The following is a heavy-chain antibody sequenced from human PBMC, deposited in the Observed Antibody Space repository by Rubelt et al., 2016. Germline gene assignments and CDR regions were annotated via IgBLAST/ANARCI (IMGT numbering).Heavy chain of an antibody. V-gene: IGHV4-34*01. CDR1: GGSFSGYY. CDR2: INNSGST. Sequence: QVQLQQWGAGLLKPSETLSLTCAVYGGSFSGYYWSWIRQPPGKGLEWIGEINNSGSTNYNPSRKSRVTISVDTAKNQFALKLSSVTAADTAVYYCARVSGWYRAPGQDFDYWGQGTLVTVSS. CDR3: ARVSGWYRAPGQDFDY. J-gene: IGHJ4*02. D-gene: IGHD6-19*01.